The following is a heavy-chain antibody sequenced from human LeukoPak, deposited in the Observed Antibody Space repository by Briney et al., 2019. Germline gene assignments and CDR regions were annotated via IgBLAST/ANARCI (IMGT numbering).Heavy chain of an antibody. D-gene: IGHD3-22*01. CDR3: AKQESSGSYPYYFDY. J-gene: IGHJ4*02. Sequence: HPWGSLRLSCAASGFIFDRYGMTWVRQAPGEGLKWVSSISDSGSRTYYADSVKGRFTVSRDNSKNTVYVQMNSLRAEDTAIYYCAKQESSGSYPYYFDYWGQGTLVTVSS. CDR2: ISDSGSRT. V-gene: IGHV3-23*01. CDR1: GFIFDRYG.